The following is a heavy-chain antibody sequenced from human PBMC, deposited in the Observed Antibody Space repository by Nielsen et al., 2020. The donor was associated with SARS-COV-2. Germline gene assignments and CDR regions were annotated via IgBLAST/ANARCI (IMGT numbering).Heavy chain of an antibody. D-gene: IGHD6-19*01. V-gene: IGHV4-4*02. CDR3: ARGAGWYNY. CDR1: GGSVNTHAW. Sequence: SETLSLTCAVFGGSVNTHAWWSWVRQAPGKGLEWIGEVYHSGATNYNPSLRSRVTLSMDKSRNQFSLKMTAVTAADTAVYFCARGAGWYNYWGQGILVTVSS. CDR2: VYHSGAT. J-gene: IGHJ4*02.